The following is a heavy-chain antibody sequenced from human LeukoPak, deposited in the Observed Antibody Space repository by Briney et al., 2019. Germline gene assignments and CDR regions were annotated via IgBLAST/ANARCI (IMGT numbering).Heavy chain of an antibody. CDR1: GGTFSSYA. CDR3: ARTDYGGNSEDFDY. J-gene: IGHJ4*02. Sequence: EASVKVSCKASGGTFSSYAISWVRQAPGQGLEWMGRIIPILGIANYAQKFQGRVTITADESTSTAYMELSSLRSEDTAVYYCARTDYGGNSEDFDYWGQGTLVTVSS. D-gene: IGHD4-23*01. CDR2: IIPILGIA. V-gene: IGHV1-69*04.